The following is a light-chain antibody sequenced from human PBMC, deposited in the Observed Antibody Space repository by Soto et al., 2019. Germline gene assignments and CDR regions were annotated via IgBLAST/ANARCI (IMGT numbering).Light chain of an antibody. CDR3: QQYVSSPLT. Sequence: EAGFTQSSGALSLSPGERATLSCRASQSISSSYLAWYQQKPGQAPRLLIYGASSRATGIPDRFSGSGSGTDFTLTISRLEPEDFAVYYCQQYVSSPLTFGGGAKVDIK. CDR2: GAS. CDR1: QSISSSY. J-gene: IGKJ4*01. V-gene: IGKV3-20*01.